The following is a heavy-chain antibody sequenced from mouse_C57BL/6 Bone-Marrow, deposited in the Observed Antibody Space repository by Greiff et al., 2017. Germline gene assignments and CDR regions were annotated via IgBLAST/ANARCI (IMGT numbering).Heavy chain of an antibody. V-gene: IGHV3-6*01. J-gene: IGHJ2*01. CDR3: ARGTTVVASHFDY. CDR1: GYSITSGYY. D-gene: IGHD1-1*01. CDR2: ISYDGSN. Sequence: EVQLQESGPGLVKPSQSLSLTCSVTGYSITSGYYWNWIRQFPGNKLEWMGYISYDGSNNYNPSLKNRISITRDTSKNQFFLKLNSVTTEDTATYYCARGTTVVASHFDYWGQGTTLTVSS.